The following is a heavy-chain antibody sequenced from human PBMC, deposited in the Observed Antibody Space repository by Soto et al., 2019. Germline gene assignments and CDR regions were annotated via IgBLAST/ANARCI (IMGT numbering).Heavy chain of an antibody. V-gene: IGHV4-39*02. J-gene: IGHJ5*02. D-gene: IGHD6-13*01. CDR1: GGSISSSSYY. Sequence: QLQLQESGPGLVKPSETLSLTCTVSGGSISSSSYYWGWIRQPPGKGLEWIGSIYYSGSTYYNPSLKSRVTISVDTSKNQFSLKLSSVTAADTAVYYCAREYSSSWINWFDPWGQGTLVTVSS. CDR2: IYYSGST. CDR3: AREYSSSWINWFDP.